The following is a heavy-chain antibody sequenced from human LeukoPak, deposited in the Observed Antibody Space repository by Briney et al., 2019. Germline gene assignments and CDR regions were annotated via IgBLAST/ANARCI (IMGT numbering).Heavy chain of an antibody. CDR3: AREVYCGGDCYSHYFDY. CDR1: GYSISSGYY. CDR2: IYHSGST. J-gene: IGHJ4*02. Sequence: SETLSLTCAVSGYSISSGYYWGWIRQPPGKGLEWIGSIYHSGSTYYNPSLKSRVTISVDTSKNQFSLKLSSVTAADTAGYYFAREVYCGGDCYSHYFDYWGQGTLDTVSS. V-gene: IGHV4-38-2*01. D-gene: IGHD2-21*01.